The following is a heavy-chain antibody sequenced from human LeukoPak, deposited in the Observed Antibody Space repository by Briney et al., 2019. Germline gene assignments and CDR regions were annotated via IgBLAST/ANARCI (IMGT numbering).Heavy chain of an antibody. D-gene: IGHD2-8*01. V-gene: IGHV4-34*01. CDR3: ARTRIYARGAFDI. CDR1: GGSFSGYY. J-gene: IGHJ3*02. CDR2: INHSGST. Sequence: SETLSLTCAVYGGSFSGYYWSWIRQPPGKGLEWIGEINHSGSTNYNPSLKSRVTISVDTSKNQFSLKLSSVTAADTAVYYCARTRIYARGAFDIWGQGTVVTVSS.